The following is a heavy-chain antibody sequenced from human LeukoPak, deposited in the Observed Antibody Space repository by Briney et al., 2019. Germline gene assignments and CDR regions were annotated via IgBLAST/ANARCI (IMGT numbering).Heavy chain of an antibody. J-gene: IGHJ4*02. V-gene: IGHV3-43D*03. CDR1: GFTFDDYA. CDR2: ISWDGGST. D-gene: IGHD6-13*01. Sequence: GGSLRLSCAASGFTFDDYAMHWVRQAPGKGLEWVSLISWDGGSTYYADSVKGRFTISRDNSKNSLYLQMNSLRAEDTALYYCAKDIGSEAAAGTLIDYWGQGTLVTVSS. CDR3: AKDIGSEAAAGTLIDY.